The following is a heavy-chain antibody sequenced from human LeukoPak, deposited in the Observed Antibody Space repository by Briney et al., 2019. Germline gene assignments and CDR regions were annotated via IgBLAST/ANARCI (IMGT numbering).Heavy chain of an antibody. Sequence: SETLSLTCTVSGGSISSYYWSWIRQPPGKGLEWIGYIYYSGSTNYSPSLKSRVTISVDTPKNQFSLKLSSVTAADTAVYYCARAKRKRTDIVVVPAAYYFDYWGQGTLVTVSS. D-gene: IGHD2-2*01. CDR1: GGSISSYY. V-gene: IGHV4-59*01. CDR3: ARAKRKRTDIVVVPAAYYFDY. CDR2: IYYSGST. J-gene: IGHJ4*02.